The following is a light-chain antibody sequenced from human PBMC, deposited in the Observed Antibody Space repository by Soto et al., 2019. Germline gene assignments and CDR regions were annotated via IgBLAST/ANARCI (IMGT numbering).Light chain of an antibody. V-gene: IGKV2-28*01. J-gene: IGKJ1*01. Sequence: DIVMTQSPLSLPVTPGEPASISCRSSQSLLHSNGYNYLDWYLQKPGQSPQLLIYLGSNRASGVPDRFSGSGSGTDFTLNISRVEAEDVGVYYCMQALQTLGTFGEGTKVEIK. CDR2: LGS. CDR1: QSLLHSNGYNY. CDR3: MQALQTLGT.